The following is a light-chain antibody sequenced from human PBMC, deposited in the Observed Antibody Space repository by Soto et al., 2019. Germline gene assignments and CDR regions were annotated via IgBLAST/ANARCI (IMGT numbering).Light chain of an antibody. CDR2: QTS. J-gene: IGKJ1*01. Sequence: EIVLTQSPATLSSFPGDRVTLSCRASQYINTRLAWYQHRPGQAPRLLIYQTSIRAAGIPARFSASGSGTDFTLTTSVVRLGDFGLNYCHHCQCSPRTFGQGGKV. V-gene: IGKV3D-11*03. CDR3: HHCQCSPRT. CDR1: QYINTR.